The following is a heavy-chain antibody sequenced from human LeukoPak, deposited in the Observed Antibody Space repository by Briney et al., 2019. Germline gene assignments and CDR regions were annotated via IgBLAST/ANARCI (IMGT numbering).Heavy chain of an antibody. CDR2: LTWDLPNV. CDR3: VKAGGGHTSTSDFDN. V-gene: IGHV3-9*01. D-gene: IGHD1-26*01. Sequence: GGSLRLSCKASGFTIVDYAMHWVRHGQGKDLGWDSGLTWDLPNVVYADSVKGRFTISRDSAESSLYLQMDSLRPEDTALYYCVKAGGGHTSTSDFDNWGQGTLVTVSS. CDR1: GFTIVDYA. J-gene: IGHJ4*02.